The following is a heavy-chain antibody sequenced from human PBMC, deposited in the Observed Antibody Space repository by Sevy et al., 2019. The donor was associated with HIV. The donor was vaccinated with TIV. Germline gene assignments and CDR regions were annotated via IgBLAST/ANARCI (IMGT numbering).Heavy chain of an antibody. CDR2: IYYSGST. Sequence: SETLSLTCTVSGGSISSSSYYWGWIRQPPGQGLEWIGSIYYSGSTYYNPSLKSRVTISVDTSKNQFSLKLSSVTAADTAVYYCARSIVTTKGTFDYWGQGTLVTVSS. J-gene: IGHJ4*02. V-gene: IGHV4-39*01. CDR1: GGSISSSSYY. CDR3: ARSIVTTKGTFDY. D-gene: IGHD4-4*01.